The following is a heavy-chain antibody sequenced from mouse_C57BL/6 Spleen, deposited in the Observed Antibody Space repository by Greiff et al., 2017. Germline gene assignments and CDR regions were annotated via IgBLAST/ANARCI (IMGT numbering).Heavy chain of an antibody. CDR1: GFTFTDYY. V-gene: IGHV7-3*01. CDR2: IRNKANGYTT. J-gene: IGHJ3*01. CDR3: ARSPSFAY. Sequence: EVKLVESGGGLVQPGGSLRLSCAASGFTFTDYYMSWVRQPPGKALEWLGFIRNKANGYTTEYSASVKGRFTISRDNSQSILYLQMNALRAEDSATYYCARSPSFAYWGQGTLVTVSA.